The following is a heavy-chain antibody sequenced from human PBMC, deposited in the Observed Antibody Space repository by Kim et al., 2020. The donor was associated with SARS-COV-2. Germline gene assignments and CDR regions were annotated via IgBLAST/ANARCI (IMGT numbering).Heavy chain of an antibody. V-gene: IGHV3-30*01. Sequence: KGRFTISRDNSKNTLYLQMNSLRAEDTAVYYCARGALNIVVVPAADTFDYWGQGTLVTVSS. J-gene: IGHJ4*02. D-gene: IGHD2-2*01. CDR3: ARGALNIVVVPAADTFDY.